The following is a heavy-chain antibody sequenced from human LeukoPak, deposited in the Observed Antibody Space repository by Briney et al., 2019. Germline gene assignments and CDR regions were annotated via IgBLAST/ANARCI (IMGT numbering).Heavy chain of an antibody. Sequence: GGSLRLSCAASGFTFSSYGMHWVRQAPGKGLEWVAVISYDGSNKYYADSVKGRFTISRDNSKNTLYLQMNSLRAEDTAVYYCAKQGEMATIESGMDVWGQGTTVTVSS. J-gene: IGHJ6*02. D-gene: IGHD5-24*01. V-gene: IGHV3-30*18. CDR2: ISYDGSNK. CDR3: AKQGEMATIESGMDV. CDR1: GFTFSSYG.